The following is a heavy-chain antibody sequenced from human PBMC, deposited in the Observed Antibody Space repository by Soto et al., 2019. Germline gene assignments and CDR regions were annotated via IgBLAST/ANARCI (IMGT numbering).Heavy chain of an antibody. V-gene: IGHV4-34*01. CDR3: ARVLRYFDWLLVLRWFDP. Sequence: SETLSLTCAVYGGSFSGYYWSWIRQPPGKGLEWIGEINHSGSTNYNPSLKSRVTISVDTSKNQFSLKLSSVTAADTAVYYCARVLRYFDWLLVLRWFDPWGQGTLVTVSS. J-gene: IGHJ5*02. D-gene: IGHD3-9*01. CDR1: GGSFSGYY. CDR2: INHSGST.